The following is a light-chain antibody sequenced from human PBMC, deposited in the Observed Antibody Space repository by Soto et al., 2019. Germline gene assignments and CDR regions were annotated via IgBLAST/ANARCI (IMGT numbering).Light chain of an antibody. Sequence: QSVLTQPPSASGSPGQGVTFSCSGISSNIGSNYVYWYQQLPGTAPKLLIYNNNQRPSGVPDRFSASKSGTSASLAIRGLRSDDEADYYCSSWDGSLSGYVFGAGTKVTVL. J-gene: IGLJ1*01. CDR2: NNN. V-gene: IGLV1-47*02. CDR1: SSNIGSNY. CDR3: SSWDGSLSGYV.